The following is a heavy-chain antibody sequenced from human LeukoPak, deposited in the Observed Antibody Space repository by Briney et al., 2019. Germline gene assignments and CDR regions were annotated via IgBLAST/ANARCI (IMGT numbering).Heavy chain of an antibody. CDR3: AGPARRRCSGGSCYSAGGQYYFDY. CDR2: INHSGST. CDR1: GGSFSGYY. Sequence: SETLSLTCAVYGGSFSGYYWSWIRQPPGKGLEWIGEINHSGSTNYNPSLKSRVTISVDTSKNQFSLKLSSVTAADTAVYYCAGPARRRCSGGSCYSAGGQYYFDYWGQGTLVTVSS. D-gene: IGHD2-15*01. V-gene: IGHV4-34*01. J-gene: IGHJ4*02.